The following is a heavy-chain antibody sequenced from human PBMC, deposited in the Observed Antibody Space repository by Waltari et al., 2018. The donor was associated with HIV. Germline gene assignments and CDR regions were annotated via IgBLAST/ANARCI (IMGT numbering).Heavy chain of an antibody. CDR1: GYTFSHFW. J-gene: IGHJ4*02. D-gene: IGHD1-26*01. V-gene: IGHV5-51*03. CDR2: IYPGDSDT. CDR3: ARRRGSYSGSYYSLDY. Sequence: EEQPVQSGVEVKKTGASLKIPCKGSGYTFSHFWIVWVRQMPGKGLEWMGTIYPGDSDTRYSPSFQGQVTISADKSISTAYLQWSSLKASDSAMYYCARRRGSYSGSYYSLDYWGQGTLVTVSS.